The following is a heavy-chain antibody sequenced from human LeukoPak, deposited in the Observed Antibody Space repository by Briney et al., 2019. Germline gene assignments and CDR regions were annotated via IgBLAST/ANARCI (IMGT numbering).Heavy chain of an antibody. J-gene: IGHJ4*02. CDR3: ARVGAVAGL. V-gene: IGHV4-39*07. CDR2: IYYSGST. CDR1: GGSISSSSYY. Sequence: PSETLSLTCTVSGGSISSSSYYWGWIRQPPGKGLEWIGSIYYSGSTYYNPSLKSRVTISVDTSKNQFSLKLSSVTAADTAVYYCARVGAVAGLWGQGTLVTVSS. D-gene: IGHD6-19*01.